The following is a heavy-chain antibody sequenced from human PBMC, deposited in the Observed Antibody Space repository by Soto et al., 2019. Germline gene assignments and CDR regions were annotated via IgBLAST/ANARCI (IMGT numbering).Heavy chain of an antibody. J-gene: IGHJ4*02. Sequence: SVKVSCKASGGTFSSYAISWVRQAPGQGLEWMGGIIPIFGTANYAQKFQGRVTITADESTSTAYMELSSLRSEDTAVYYCSRTLYGDKVDYWGQGTLDTVSS. D-gene: IGHD4-17*01. CDR3: SRTLYGDKVDY. CDR1: GGTFSSYA. V-gene: IGHV1-69*13. CDR2: IIPIFGTA.